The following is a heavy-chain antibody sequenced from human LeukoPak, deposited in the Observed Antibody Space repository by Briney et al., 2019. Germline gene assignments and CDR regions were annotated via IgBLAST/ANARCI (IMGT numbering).Heavy chain of an antibody. V-gene: IGHV3-66*01. D-gene: IGHD3-3*02. CDR3: ARFVHLMKFDY. Sequence: GGSLRLSCAASGFTVSSNYMSWVRQAPGKGLEWVSVIYSGGSTYYADSVKGRFTISRDNSKNTLYLQMNSLRAEDTAVCYCARFVHLMKFDYWGQGTLVTVSS. CDR1: GFTVSSNY. CDR2: IYSGGST. J-gene: IGHJ4*02.